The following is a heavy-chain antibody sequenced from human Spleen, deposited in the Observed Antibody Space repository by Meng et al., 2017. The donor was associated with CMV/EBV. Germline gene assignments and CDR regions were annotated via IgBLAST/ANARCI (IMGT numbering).Heavy chain of an antibody. CDR1: GFTFGSHS. D-gene: IGHD3-3*01. J-gene: IGHJ3*01. CDR3: ARDSDDYDFWSAYYTDAFDF. Sequence: GESLKISCAASGFTFGSHSMNWVRQAPGKGLEWVSSITGDSTYKRYADSLKGRFTISRDNAKNSLYLQMNSLRAEDTAVYYCARDSDDYDFWSAYYTDAFDFWGQGTMVTVSS. V-gene: IGHV3-21*01. CDR2: ITGDSTYK.